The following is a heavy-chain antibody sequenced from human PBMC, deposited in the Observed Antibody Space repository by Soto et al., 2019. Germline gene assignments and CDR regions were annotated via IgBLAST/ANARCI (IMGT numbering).Heavy chain of an antibody. CDR1: GYTLTELS. CDR2: FDPEDGET. J-gene: IGHJ5*02. CDR3: ASYSGRDARGCFDP. Sequence: ASVKVSCKVSGYTLTELSMLWVRQAPGKGLEWMGGFDPEDGETIYAQKFQGRVTMTEDTSTDTAYMEPSSLRSEGTAVYYCASYSGRDARGCFDPWGQGSRVTV. D-gene: IGHD1-26*01. V-gene: IGHV1-24*01.